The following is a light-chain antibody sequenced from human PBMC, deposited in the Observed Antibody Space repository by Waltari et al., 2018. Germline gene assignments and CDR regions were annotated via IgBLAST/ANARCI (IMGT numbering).Light chain of an antibody. CDR1: STHVRGYDP. J-gene: IGLJ3*02. CDR2: EVT. CDR3: SSYAGGSSLM. V-gene: IGLV2-8*01. Sequence: QSALTQPPSASGSPGQSLTLPCPGFSTHVRGYDPVSWYQQHPGKAPKLVIYEVTKRPSGVPDRFSGSKSDNTASLAVSGLQAEDEADYYCSSYAGGSSLMFGGGTKLTVL.